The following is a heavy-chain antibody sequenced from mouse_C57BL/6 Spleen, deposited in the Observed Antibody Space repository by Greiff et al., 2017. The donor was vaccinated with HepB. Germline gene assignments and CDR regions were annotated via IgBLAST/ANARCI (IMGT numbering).Heavy chain of an antibody. J-gene: IGHJ3*01. D-gene: IGHD1-1*01. CDR3: ARGESYCGSGFAY. Sequence: VQLQQSGPELVKPGASVKISCKASGYTFTDYYMNWVKQSHGKSLEWIGDINPNNGGTSYNQKFKGKATLTVDKSSSTAYMELRSLTSEDSAVYYCARGESYCGSGFAYWGQGTLVTVSA. V-gene: IGHV1-26*01. CDR1: GYTFTDYY. CDR2: INPNNGGT.